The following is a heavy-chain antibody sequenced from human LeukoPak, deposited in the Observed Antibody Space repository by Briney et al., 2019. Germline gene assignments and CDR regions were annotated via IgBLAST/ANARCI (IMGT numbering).Heavy chain of an antibody. V-gene: IGHV1-69*05. CDR1: GGTFSSYA. D-gene: IGHD6-13*01. Sequence: PVKLSCKPSGGTFSSYAISWVRQAPGQGLEWMGGSSPIFGTANYAQKFQGIVTITTDESTSTAYMELSSLRSEDTAVYYCARSDSSSWYWRYNWFDPWGQGTLVTVSS. CDR3: ARSDSSSWYWRYNWFDP. CDR2: SSPIFGTA. J-gene: IGHJ5*02.